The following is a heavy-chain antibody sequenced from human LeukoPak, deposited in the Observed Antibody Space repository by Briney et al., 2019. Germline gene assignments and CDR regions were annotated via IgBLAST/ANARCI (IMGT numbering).Heavy chain of an antibody. CDR3: ARGCGIVGATVHPSDY. J-gene: IGHJ4*02. CDR2: IYHSGST. CDR1: GGSISSGDNY. V-gene: IGHV4-30-2*03. D-gene: IGHD1-26*01. Sequence: SQTLSLTCTVSGGSISSGDNYWSWIRQPPGKGLEWIGSIYHSGSTYYNPSLKSRVSISVDTSKNHFSLKLSSVTAADTAVYYCARGCGIVGATVHPSDYWGQGTLVTVSS.